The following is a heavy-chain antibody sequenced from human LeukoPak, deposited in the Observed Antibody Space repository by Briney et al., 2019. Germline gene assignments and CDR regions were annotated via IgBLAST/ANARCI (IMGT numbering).Heavy chain of an antibody. CDR1: GLTFSTSR. CDR3: ARALTWIESWFDP. V-gene: IGHV3-74*01. Sequence: GGSLRLSCVASGLTFSTSRMHWVRQTPGKGLEWLCRISSDGSTTYYADSVRGRLTISRDNAKNTLYLQMRSLRADDTGVYFCARALTWIESWFDPWGQGALVTVSS. J-gene: IGHJ5*02. D-gene: IGHD5-12*01. CDR2: ISSDGSTT.